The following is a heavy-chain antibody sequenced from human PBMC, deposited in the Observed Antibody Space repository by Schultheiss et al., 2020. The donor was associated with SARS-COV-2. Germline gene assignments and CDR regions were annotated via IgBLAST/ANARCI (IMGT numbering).Heavy chain of an antibody. D-gene: IGHD3-3*01. CDR1: GFTFSSYA. Sequence: GESLKISCAASGFTFSSYAMSWVRQAPGKGLEWVSAISGSGGSTYYADSVKGRFTISRDNSKNTLYLQMNSLRAEDTAVYYCAKAAYYDFWSAYYMGVDPWGQGTLVTVSS. V-gene: IGHV3-23*01. J-gene: IGHJ5*02. CDR3: AKAAYYDFWSAYYMGVDP. CDR2: ISGSGGST.